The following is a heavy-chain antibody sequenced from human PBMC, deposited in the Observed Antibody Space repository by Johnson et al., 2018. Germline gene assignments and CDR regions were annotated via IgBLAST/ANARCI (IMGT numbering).Heavy chain of an antibody. CDR1: GYTFTRYY. V-gene: IGHV1-46*01. CDR2: INPSGGST. CDR3: ASEGIAVALGAFVM. J-gene: IGHJ3*02. D-gene: IGHD6-19*01. Sequence: QVQLVESGAEVKKXGASXNVXCKASGYTFTRYYIHWVRQAPGQGLEWMGIINPSGGSTSYPQKFKGRVTMTRDTSRSTVYMELSSLTSEDTAVYYCASEGIAVALGAFVMWGEGTMVTVSS.